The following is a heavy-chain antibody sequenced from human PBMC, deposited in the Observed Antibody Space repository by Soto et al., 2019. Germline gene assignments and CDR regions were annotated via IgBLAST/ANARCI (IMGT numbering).Heavy chain of an antibody. CDR3: AKGGFWVHYGMDV. Sequence: EVQLSESGGGLVQFGGSLRLSCAASGSSFSAYAINWVRQAPGKGLEWVSAIDRRGEIAYYADSVKGRFTISRDNAKNTLYLQMNSLRAEDTAVYYCAKGGFWVHYGMDVWGPGTTVTVSS. J-gene: IGHJ6*02. V-gene: IGHV3-23*01. CDR1: GSSFSAYA. CDR2: IDRRGEIA. D-gene: IGHD3-16*01.